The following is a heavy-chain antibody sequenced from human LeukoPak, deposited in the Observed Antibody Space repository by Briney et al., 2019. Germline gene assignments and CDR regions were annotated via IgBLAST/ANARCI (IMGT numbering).Heavy chain of an antibody. CDR1: GFTFSSYS. Sequence: GGSLRLSCAASGFTFSSYSMNWVRQAPGKGLEWVSYISSFSGTIYYADSVKGRFTISRDNAKNSLYLQMNSLRAEDTAVYYCARDQGGEQSYWGQGTLVTVSS. CDR2: ISSFSGTI. V-gene: IGHV3-48*01. D-gene: IGHD3-16*01. J-gene: IGHJ4*02. CDR3: ARDQGGEQSY.